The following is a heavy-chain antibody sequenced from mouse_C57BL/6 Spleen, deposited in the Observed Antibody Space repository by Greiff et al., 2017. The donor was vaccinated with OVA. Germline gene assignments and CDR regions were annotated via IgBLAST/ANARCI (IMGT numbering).Heavy chain of an antibody. Sequence: EVMLVESGGGLVKPGGSLKLSCAASGFTFSSYAMSWVRQTPEKRLEWVATISDGGSYTYYPDNVKGRFTITRDKAKNNLYLQMSHLKSEDTAMYYCARDLHWDFDVWGTGTTVTVSS. CDR2: ISDGGSYT. CDR3: ARDLHWDFDV. V-gene: IGHV5-4*01. CDR1: GFTFSSYA. J-gene: IGHJ1*03.